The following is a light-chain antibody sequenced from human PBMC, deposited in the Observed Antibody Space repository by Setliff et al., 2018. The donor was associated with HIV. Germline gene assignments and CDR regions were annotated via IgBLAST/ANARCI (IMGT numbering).Light chain of an antibody. CDR2: NNY. CDR3: AVWDNALKGYV. CDR1: SSNIRVNV. Sequence: QSVLGQPPSASGTPGQRATISCSGSSSNIRVNVVNWYQHLPGTSPQLLIYNNYQRPSGVPDRFSGSKSGSSGSLAISGLQSEDEADYYCAVWDNALKGYVFGTGTKVTVL. J-gene: IGLJ1*01. V-gene: IGLV1-44*01.